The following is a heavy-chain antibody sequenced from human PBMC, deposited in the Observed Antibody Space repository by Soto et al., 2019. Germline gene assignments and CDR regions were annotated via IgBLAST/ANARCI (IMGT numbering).Heavy chain of an antibody. CDR1: GGSFSGYY. V-gene: IGHV4-34*01. J-gene: IGHJ2*01. D-gene: IGHD2-15*01. CDR2: INHSGST. Sequence: QVQLQQWGAGLLKPSETLSLTCAVYGGSFSGYYWCWIRQPPGKGLEWIGEINHSGSTNYNPSLKSRVTISVDTPKNQFSLKLSSVTAADTAVYYCASSVDYGYFDLWGRGTLVTVSS. CDR3: ASSVDYGYFDL.